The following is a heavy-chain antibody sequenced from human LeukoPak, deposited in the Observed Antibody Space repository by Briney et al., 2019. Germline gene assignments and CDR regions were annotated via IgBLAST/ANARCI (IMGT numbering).Heavy chain of an antibody. Sequence: GGSLRLSCAASRFSFSNYWMHWVRQAPGKGLVWVSRVKSDGSNPSYADSVKGRFTISRDNAENMLYLQMNTLGAEDTAVYYCARDIVSGSGSLDYWGQGTLITVSS. D-gene: IGHD3-10*01. V-gene: IGHV3-74*01. CDR1: RFSFSNYW. CDR3: ARDIVSGSGSLDY. CDR2: VKSDGSNP. J-gene: IGHJ4*02.